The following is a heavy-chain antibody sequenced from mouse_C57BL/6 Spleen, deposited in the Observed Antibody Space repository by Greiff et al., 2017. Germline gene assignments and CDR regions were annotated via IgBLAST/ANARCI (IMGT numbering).Heavy chain of an antibody. CDR2: IWSGGST. Sequence: VMLVESGPGLVQPSQSLSITCTVSGFSLTSYGVHWVRQSPGKGLEWLGVIWSGGSTDNNAAFISRLSISKDNSKSQVFFKMNSLQADDTAIYYCARNFITTVVGYFDVWGTGTTVTVSS. CDR3: ARNFITTVVGYFDV. CDR1: GFSLTSYG. D-gene: IGHD1-1*01. J-gene: IGHJ1*03. V-gene: IGHV2-2*01.